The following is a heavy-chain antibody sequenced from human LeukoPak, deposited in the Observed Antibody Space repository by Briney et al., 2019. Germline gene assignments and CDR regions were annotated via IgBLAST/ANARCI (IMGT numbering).Heavy chain of an antibody. CDR1: GFTFSSYS. D-gene: IGHD7-27*01. V-gene: IGHV3-21*01. J-gene: IGHJ4*02. CDR3: AREQTANCGWMDFDY. Sequence: PGGSLRLSCAASGFTFSSYSMNWVRQAPGKGLEWVSSISSSSSYIYYADSVKGRFTISRDNAKNSLYLQMNSLRAEDTAVYYCAREQTANCGWMDFDYWGQGTLVTVSS. CDR2: ISSSSSYI.